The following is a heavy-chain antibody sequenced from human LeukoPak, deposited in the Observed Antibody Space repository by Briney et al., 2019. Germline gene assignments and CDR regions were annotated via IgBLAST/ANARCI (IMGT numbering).Heavy chain of an antibody. V-gene: IGHV4-39*01. CDR3: ARLGPYSVAVGRKGRNWFDP. J-gene: IGHJ5*02. CDR2: IYYSGSA. Sequence: SETLSLTCTVSGASISSSSYYWGWIRQPPGKGLEWIGSIYYSGSAYYNPSLKSRVTISVDTSKNQFSLKLSSVTAADTAVYYCARLGPYSVAVGRKGRNWFDPWGQGTLVTVSS. D-gene: IGHD6-19*01. CDR1: GASISSSSYY.